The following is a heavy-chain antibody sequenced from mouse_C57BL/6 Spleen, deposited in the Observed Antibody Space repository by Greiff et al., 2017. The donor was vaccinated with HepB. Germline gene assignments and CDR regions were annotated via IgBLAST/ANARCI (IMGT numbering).Heavy chain of an antibody. D-gene: IGHD2-2*01. J-gene: IGHJ2*01. V-gene: IGHV1-52*01. CDR1: GYTFTSYW. CDR2: IDPSDSET. Sequence: QVQLQQPGAELVRPGSSVKLSCKASGYTFTSYWMHWVKQRPIQGLEWIGNIDPSDSETHYNQKFKDKATLTVDKSSSTAYMQLSSLTSEDSAVYYCARRGGWLRHHFDYWGQGTTLTVSS. CDR3: ARRGGWLRHHFDY.